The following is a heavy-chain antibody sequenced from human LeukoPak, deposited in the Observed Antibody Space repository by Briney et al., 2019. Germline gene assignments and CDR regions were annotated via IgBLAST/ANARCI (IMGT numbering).Heavy chain of an antibody. CDR3: ARDGTAPGLYFDL. CDR2: IRQDGGEK. Sequence: PGGSLRLSCAVSGFTFTDYWMNWVRQAPGKGLEWVASIRQDGGEKSYVDSVKGRFTISRDNTKNSLYLQMSSLWAEDTAVYYCARDGTAPGLYFDLWGQGTLVTVSS. J-gene: IGHJ4*01. V-gene: IGHV3-7*01. CDR1: GFTFTDYW. D-gene: IGHD6-13*01.